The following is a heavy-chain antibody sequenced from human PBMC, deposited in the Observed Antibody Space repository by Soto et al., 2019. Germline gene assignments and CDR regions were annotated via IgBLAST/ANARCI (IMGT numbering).Heavy chain of an antibody. Sequence: LRLSCGASGFIFSKYSMNWVRQAPGKGLEWLSYISSNSVTIYYADSVRGRFTIFRDNAKNSLYLQMNSLRDEDTAVYYCAREDILGTRSFDYWGQGALVTVSS. D-gene: IGHD1-26*01. J-gene: IGHJ4*02. V-gene: IGHV3-48*02. CDR3: AREDILGTRSFDY. CDR1: GFIFSKYS. CDR2: ISSNSVTI.